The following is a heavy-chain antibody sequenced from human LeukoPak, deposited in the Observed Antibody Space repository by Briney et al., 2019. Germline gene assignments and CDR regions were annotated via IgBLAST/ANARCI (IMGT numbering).Heavy chain of an antibody. D-gene: IGHD6-19*01. CDR1: GFIFSSYT. J-gene: IGHJ4*02. CDR2: ITSSSNYI. Sequence: GGSLRLSCAASGFIFSSYTMNWVRQAPGKGLEWVSSITSSSNYIYYADSVKGRFTISRDNAKNSLFLQMNSLRSEDTAVYYCTRDAYSSSSFAYWGQGTLVTLSS. V-gene: IGHV3-21*01. CDR3: TRDAYSSSSFAY.